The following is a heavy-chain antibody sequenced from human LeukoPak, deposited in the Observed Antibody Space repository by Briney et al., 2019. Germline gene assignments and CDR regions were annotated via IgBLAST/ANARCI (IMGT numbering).Heavy chain of an antibody. V-gene: IGHV4-59*12. CDR3: AREGGFYRPLDY. J-gene: IGHJ4*02. CDR2: IYYSGST. CDR1: GGSISNYY. D-gene: IGHD3-3*01. Sequence: PSETLSLTCTVSGGSISNYYWNWLRQPPGKGLEWIGYIYYSGSTKYNPSLKSRVTMSLDTSKKQFSLTLTSVTAADTAVYYCAREGGFYRPLDYSGQGTLVTVSS.